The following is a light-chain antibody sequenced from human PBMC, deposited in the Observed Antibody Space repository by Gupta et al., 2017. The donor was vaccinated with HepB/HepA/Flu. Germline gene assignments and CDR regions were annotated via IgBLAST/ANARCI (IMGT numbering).Light chain of an antibody. J-gene: IGKJ2*04. CDR1: ESISSW. CDR2: KAS. V-gene: IGKV1-5*03. Sequence: IQMTQSPSTLSASVGDRVTITCRASESISSWLAWYQQKPGKAPKLLIYKASSLESGVPSRFSGSGSGTEFTLTISSLQTDDSATYYCQQYNSYACSFGQGTKLEIK. CDR3: QQYNSYACS.